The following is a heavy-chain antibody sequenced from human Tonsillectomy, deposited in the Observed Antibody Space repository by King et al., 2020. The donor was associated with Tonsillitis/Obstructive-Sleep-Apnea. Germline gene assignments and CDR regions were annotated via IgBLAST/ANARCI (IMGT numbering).Heavy chain of an antibody. CDR3: ARDRDGDPGGLNDY. CDR2: ISSSSSTI. Sequence: VQLVESGGGLVQPGGSLRLSFAASGFTFISYSMNWVRQAPGTGLEWVSYISSSSSTIYYADSVKGRFTISRDNAKNSLYRQMNSLRDEDTAVYYCARDRDGDPGGLNDYWGQGTLVTVSS. J-gene: IGHJ4*02. CDR1: GFTFISYS. D-gene: IGHD4-17*01. V-gene: IGHV3-48*02.